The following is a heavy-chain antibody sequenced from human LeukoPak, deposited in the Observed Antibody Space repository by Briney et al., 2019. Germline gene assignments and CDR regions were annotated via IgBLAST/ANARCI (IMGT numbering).Heavy chain of an antibody. CDR1: GFTVDDYG. Sequence: GGSLRLSCVASGFTVDDYGMSWVRQAPGKGLEWVSGINRNTGDTLYADSVKGRFTISRDNGKNSLYLQMNSLRAEDTALYHCARDRPYTNYGSNGMDVWGQGTTVTVSS. CDR2: INRNTGDT. V-gene: IGHV3-20*01. J-gene: IGHJ6*02. CDR3: ARDRPYTNYGSNGMDV. D-gene: IGHD4-11*01.